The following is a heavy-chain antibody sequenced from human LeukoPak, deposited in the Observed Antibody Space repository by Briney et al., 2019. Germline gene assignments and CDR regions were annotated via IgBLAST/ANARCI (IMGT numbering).Heavy chain of an antibody. J-gene: IGHJ4*02. CDR3: ARVLDCSSTSCYAEGDY. CDR1: GGSFSGYY. CDR2: INHSGST. D-gene: IGHD2-2*01. Sequence: SETLSLTCAVYGGSFSGYYWSWIRQPPGKGLEWIGKINHSGSTNYNPSLKSRVTISVDTSKNQFSLKLSSVTAADTAVYYCARVLDCSSTSCYAEGDYWGQGTLVTVSS. V-gene: IGHV4-34*01.